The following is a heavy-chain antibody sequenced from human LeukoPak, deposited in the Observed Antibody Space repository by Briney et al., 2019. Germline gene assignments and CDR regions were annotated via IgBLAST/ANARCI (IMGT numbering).Heavy chain of an antibody. J-gene: IGHJ4*02. D-gene: IGHD4-17*01. Sequence: GGSLRLSCAASGFTFSNYRMSWVRQAPGKGLEWVANIKQDGSEKYYVDSVKGRFTISRDNAKKSLYLQMNSLRAEDTAVYYCVRDRYNYGDYPFDYWGQGALVTVSS. CDR1: GFTFSNYR. CDR3: VRDRYNYGDYPFDY. V-gene: IGHV3-7*03. CDR2: IKQDGSEK.